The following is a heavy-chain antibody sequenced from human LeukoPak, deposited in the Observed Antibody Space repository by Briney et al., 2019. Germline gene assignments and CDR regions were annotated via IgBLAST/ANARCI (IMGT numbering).Heavy chain of an antibody. CDR2: IYYSGST. D-gene: IGHD6-19*01. CDR1: GGSISNKY. Sequence: SETLSLTRTVSGGSISNKYWSWIRQPPGKGLEWIGYIYYSGSTNYNPSLKSRVTILVDTSKNQFSLKLSSVTAADTAVYYCARGIAVAGLFDYWGQGTLVTVSS. J-gene: IGHJ4*02. V-gene: IGHV4-59*01. CDR3: ARGIAVAGLFDY.